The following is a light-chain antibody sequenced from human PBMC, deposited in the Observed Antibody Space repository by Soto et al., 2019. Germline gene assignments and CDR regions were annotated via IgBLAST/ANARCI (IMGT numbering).Light chain of an antibody. V-gene: IGKV3-15*01. J-gene: IGKJ5*01. CDR1: RSVNNN. CDR2: DVS. Sequence: EVVMTQSPATLSVSPGERAILSCRASRSVNNNYLAWYQQKPGQAPRLLIYDVSTRATDTPARFSGSGSGTEFTLMISSLQSEDFAVYYCQQYDNWPITFGQGTRLEIK. CDR3: QQYDNWPIT.